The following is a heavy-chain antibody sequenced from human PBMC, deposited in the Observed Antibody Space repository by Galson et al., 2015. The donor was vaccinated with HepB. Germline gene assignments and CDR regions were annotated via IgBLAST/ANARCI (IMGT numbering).Heavy chain of an antibody. CDR3: TRRIFGDSGMDV. V-gene: IGHV3-49*04. D-gene: IGHD3-3*01. J-gene: IGHJ6*02. CDR1: GFNFRDYA. CDR2: IRSKNHLGTT. Sequence: SLRLSCAASGFNFRDYAMSWVRQAPGKGLEWVGFIRSKNHLGTTDYAASVKDRFIISRDDSKSIAYLQMNNLKTDDTGVYYCTRRIFGDSGMDVWGQGTTVTVSS.